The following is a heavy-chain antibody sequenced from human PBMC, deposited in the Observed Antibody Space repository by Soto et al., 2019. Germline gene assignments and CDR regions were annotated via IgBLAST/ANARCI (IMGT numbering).Heavy chain of an antibody. CDR1: GGSFSGYY. V-gene: IGHV4-34*01. J-gene: IGHJ5*02. Sequence: SDTLSLTCAVYGGSFSGYYWSWIRQPPGKGLEWIGEINHSGSTNYNPSLKSRVTISVDTSKNQFSLKLSSVTAADTAVYYCARGLYAIFRSFDPWGQGTLVTVSS. CDR3: ARGLYAIFRSFDP. CDR2: INHSGST. D-gene: IGHD3-3*01.